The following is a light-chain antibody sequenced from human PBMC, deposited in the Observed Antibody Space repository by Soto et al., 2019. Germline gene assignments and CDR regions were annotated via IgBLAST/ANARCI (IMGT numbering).Light chain of an antibody. V-gene: IGKV3-15*01. J-gene: IGKJ5*01. CDR1: QSVSSN. CDR2: GAY. CDR3: QQYNNWPPIT. Sequence: EIVMTQSPATLSVSPGERATLSCRASQSVSSNLAWYQQKPGQAPRLLIYGAYTRPTGIPARFSGSGSGTEFTLTISSRQPQDFAVYYCQQYNNWPPITFGQGARLEIK.